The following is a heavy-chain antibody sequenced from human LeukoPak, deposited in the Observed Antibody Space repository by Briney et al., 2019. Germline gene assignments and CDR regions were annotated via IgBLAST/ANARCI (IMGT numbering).Heavy chain of an antibody. CDR2: IKQDGSET. Sequence: GWSLRLSCAASGFTFNSDWMSWVRQAPGKGLEWVANIKQDGSETYYVDSVKGRFTISRDNAKNSLYLQMNSLRAEDTAVYYCARDRGFDFDYWGQGTLVTVSS. D-gene: IGHD3-22*01. J-gene: IGHJ4*02. CDR1: GFTFNSDW. CDR3: ARDRGFDFDY. V-gene: IGHV3-7*01.